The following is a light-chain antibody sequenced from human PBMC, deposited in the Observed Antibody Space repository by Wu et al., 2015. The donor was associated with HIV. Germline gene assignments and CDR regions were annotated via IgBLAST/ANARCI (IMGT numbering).Light chain of an antibody. V-gene: IGKV1-27*01. Sequence: DIQMTQSPSSLSASVGDRVTITCRASQGISNFLAWYRQKPGKPPKVLIYAASTLQSGVPSRFSGSGSGTEFTLTISTLHTDDYATYYCQQYNSYLRTFGQGTKVEVK. CDR3: QQYNSYLRT. J-gene: IGKJ1*01. CDR1: QGISNF. CDR2: AAS.